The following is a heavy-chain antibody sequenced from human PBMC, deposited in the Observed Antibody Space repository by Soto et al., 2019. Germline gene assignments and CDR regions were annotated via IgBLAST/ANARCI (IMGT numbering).Heavy chain of an antibody. V-gene: IGHV3-30-3*01. CDR1: GFDFSSYA. J-gene: IGHJ6*02. CDR2: ISFDGSNK. CDR3: ATNMRRYSTSPFDYYGMNV. D-gene: IGHD5-12*01. Sequence: PGGSLRLSCAASGFDFSSYAMHWIRQTPGKGLEWVAVISFDGSNKYYADSVKGRFTISRDNSKNTLSVQMNSLRTEDTALYYCATNMRRYSTSPFDYYGMNVWGRGTTVTV.